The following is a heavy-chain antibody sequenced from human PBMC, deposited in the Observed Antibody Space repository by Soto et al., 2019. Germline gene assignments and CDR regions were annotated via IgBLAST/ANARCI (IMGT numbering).Heavy chain of an antibody. D-gene: IGHD5-12*01. Sequence: EVQLVESGGGLVKPGGSLRLSCAASGFIFSRYTMNWVRQAPGKGLEWVSSISGSSTYIYYADSVKGRFTISRGNSLYVQMSSLRAEDTAVYYCVRGWLRDPWMYWGQGTLVTVSS. CDR3: VRGWLRDPWMY. CDR1: GFIFSRYT. CDR2: ISGSSTYI. J-gene: IGHJ4*02. V-gene: IGHV3-21*01.